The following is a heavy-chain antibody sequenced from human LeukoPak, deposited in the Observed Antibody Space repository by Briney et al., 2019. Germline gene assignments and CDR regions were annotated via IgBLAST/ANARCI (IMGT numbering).Heavy chain of an antibody. D-gene: IGHD3-16*02. V-gene: IGHV1-24*01. Sequence: ASVKVSCKVSGYTLTELSMHWVRQAPGKGLEWMGGFDPEDGETIYAQKFQGRVTMTRDMSTTTDYMELSSLRSEDTAVYYCARDNSVGDIAWWFDPWGQGTLVTVSS. CDR1: GYTLTELS. CDR2: FDPEDGET. CDR3: ARDNSVGDIAWWFDP. J-gene: IGHJ5*02.